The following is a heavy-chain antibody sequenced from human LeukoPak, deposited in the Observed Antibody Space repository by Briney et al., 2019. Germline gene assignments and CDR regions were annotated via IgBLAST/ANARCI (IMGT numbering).Heavy chain of an antibody. CDR2: IYNYGST. D-gene: IGHD1-1*01. Sequence: SETLSLTCTVSGASITSYYWAWIRQSPEKGLEWIGYIYNYGSTKYEPSLKSRVSISDDTAKNQFSLKLSSVTAADTAIFYCARHGRGFDYWGQGTLVTVSS. J-gene: IGHJ4*02. CDR3: ARHGRGFDY. CDR1: GASITSYY. V-gene: IGHV4-59*08.